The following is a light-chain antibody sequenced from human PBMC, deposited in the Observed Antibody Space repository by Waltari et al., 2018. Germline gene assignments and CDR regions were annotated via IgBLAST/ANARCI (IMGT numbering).Light chain of an antibody. V-gene: IGLV2-23*02. CDR3: CSYAGSSTNV. CDR1: SSDVGGYNL. J-gene: IGLJ3*02. Sequence: QSALTQPASVSGSPGQSITISCTGPSSDVGGYNLVSWYQQHPGKAPKLMIYEVSKRPSGVSNRFSGSKSGNTASLTISGLQAEDEADYYCCSYAGSSTNVFGGGTKLTVL. CDR2: EVS.